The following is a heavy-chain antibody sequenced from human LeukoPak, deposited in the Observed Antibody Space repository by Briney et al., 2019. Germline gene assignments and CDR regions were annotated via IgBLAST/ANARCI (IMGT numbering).Heavy chain of an antibody. J-gene: IGHJ4*02. CDR1: GGSITSYY. V-gene: IGHV4-59*01. CDR3: ARVTGYVIEDYFDY. D-gene: IGHD3-22*01. CDR2: IYYSGST. Sequence: SETLSLTCTVSGGSITSYYWTWIRQPPGKGLEWIGSIYYSGSTNYNPSLKSRVTISVDTSKNQFSLKLRSVTAADTAVYYCARVTGYVIEDYFDYWGQGTLVTVSS.